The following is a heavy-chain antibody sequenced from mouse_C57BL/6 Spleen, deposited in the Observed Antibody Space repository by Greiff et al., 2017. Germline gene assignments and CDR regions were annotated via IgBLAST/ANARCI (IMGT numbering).Heavy chain of an antibody. CDR3: ARQTTVVPYFDY. J-gene: IGHJ2*01. CDR2: IDPSDSYT. V-gene: IGHV1-59*01. CDR1: GYTFTSYW. Sequence: QVQLQQPGAELVRPGTSVKLSCKASGYTFTSYWMHWVKQRPGQGLEWIGVIDPSDSYTNYNQKFKGKATLTVDKSSSTAYMQLSSLTSEDSAVYYCARQTTVVPYFDYWGQGTTLTVSS. D-gene: IGHD1-1*01.